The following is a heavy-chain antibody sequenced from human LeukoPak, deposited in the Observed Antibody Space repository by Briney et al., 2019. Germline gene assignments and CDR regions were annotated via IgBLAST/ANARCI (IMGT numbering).Heavy chain of an antibody. J-gene: IGHJ4*01. V-gene: IGHV3-23*01. CDR3: AKDHPDWGSSFDS. Sequence: GGYLRLSCAASGFTFSSYAMHWVRQAPGKGLEWVSAISAGGDSTHYAESVKGRFSISRDKSKNTLYLQMNSLRAEDTAVYYCAKDHPDWGSSFDSWGHGTLVTVSS. D-gene: IGHD7-27*01. CDR2: ISAGGDST. CDR1: GFTFSSYA.